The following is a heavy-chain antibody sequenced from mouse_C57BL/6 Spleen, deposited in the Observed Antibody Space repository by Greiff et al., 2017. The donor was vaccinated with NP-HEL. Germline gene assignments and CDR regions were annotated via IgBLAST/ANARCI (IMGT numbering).Heavy chain of an antibody. D-gene: IGHD1-3*01. V-gene: IGHV1-76*01. CDR1: GYTFTDYY. Sequence: VMLVESGAELVRPGASVKLSCKASGYTFTDYYINWVKQRPGQGLEWIARIYPGSGNTYYNEKFKGKATLTAEKSSSTAYMQLSSLTSEDSAVYFCARLSKDYAMDYWGQGTSVTVSS. CDR2: IYPGSGNT. J-gene: IGHJ4*01. CDR3: ARLSKDYAMDY.